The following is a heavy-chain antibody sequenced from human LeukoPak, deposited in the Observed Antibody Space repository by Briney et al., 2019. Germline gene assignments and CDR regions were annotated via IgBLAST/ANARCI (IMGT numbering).Heavy chain of an antibody. CDR2: IKQDGSEK. J-gene: IGHJ4*02. CDR1: GFTFSSYW. V-gene: IGHV3-7*01. D-gene: IGHD6-13*01. CDR3: ASNSSSWYYCDY. Sequence: PGGSLRLSCAASGFTFSSYWMSWVRQAPGKGLEWVANIKQDGSEKYYVDSVKGRFTISRENAKNSLYLQMNSLRAEDTAVYYCASNSSSWYYCDYWGQGTLVTVSS.